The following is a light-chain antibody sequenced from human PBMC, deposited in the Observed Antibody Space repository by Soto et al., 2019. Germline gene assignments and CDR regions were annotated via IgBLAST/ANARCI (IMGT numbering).Light chain of an antibody. CDR3: QSADGSHSYHVV. CDR1: TLATQY. CDR2: KAT. J-gene: IGLJ2*01. Sequence: SYELTQSPSLSVSPGQTAKITCSGDTLATQYAYWYQVRPGQAPLLLIHKATERPSGIPDRFSGSISGTTVTSTISRVQAEDEADYYCQSADGSHSYHVVFGGGTKLTVL. V-gene: IGLV3-25*02.